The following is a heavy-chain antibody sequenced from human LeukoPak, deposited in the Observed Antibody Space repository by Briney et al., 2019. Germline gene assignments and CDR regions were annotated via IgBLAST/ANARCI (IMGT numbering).Heavy chain of an antibody. V-gene: IGHV4-59*01. J-gene: IGHJ3*02. CDR3: ARNYYGTGWALDI. CDR1: GGSLSNYY. Sequence: SETLSLTCTVSGGSLSNYYWSWIRQPPGKGLEWIGYVYSTGNTNYNPSLKSRVTISVDTSKNQFSLKLSSVTAADTAMYYCARNYYGTGWALDIWGQGTMVTVS. CDR2: VYSTGNT. D-gene: IGHD3-10*01.